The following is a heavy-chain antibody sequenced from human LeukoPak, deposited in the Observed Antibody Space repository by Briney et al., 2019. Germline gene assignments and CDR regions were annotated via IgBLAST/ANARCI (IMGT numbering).Heavy chain of an antibody. J-gene: IGHJ4*02. Sequence: ASVKVSCKASGYTFTSYYMHWVRQAPGQGLEWMGIINPSGGSTSYAQKFQGRVTMTRDTSTSTVYMELSSLRSEDTAVYYCARAGHCTNGVCPWDYWGQGTLVTVSS. CDR2: INPSGGST. CDR1: GYTFTSYY. CDR3: ARAGHCTNGVCPWDY. V-gene: IGHV1-46*01. D-gene: IGHD2-8*01.